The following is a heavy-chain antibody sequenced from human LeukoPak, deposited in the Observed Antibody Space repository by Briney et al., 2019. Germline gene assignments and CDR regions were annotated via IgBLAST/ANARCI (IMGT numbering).Heavy chain of an antibody. J-gene: IGHJ4*02. CDR2: IHSDGSTT. CDR3: VRDNDSIFDY. CDR1: GFTFSSFW. V-gene: IGHV3-74*03. Sequence: GGSLRLSCAASGFTFSSFWMHWVRQAPGKGLMWVSRIHSDGSTTTYADYVKGRFTISRDNAKNTLYLQMNSLGAEDTAVYYCVRDNDSIFDYWGQGTLVTVSS. D-gene: IGHD1-1*01.